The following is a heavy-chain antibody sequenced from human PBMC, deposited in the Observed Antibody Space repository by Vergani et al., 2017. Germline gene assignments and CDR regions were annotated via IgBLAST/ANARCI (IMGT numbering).Heavy chain of an antibody. Sequence: QVQLVESAGGVVQPGGSLRLSCAASGFTFSNFGMHWIRQAPGKGLEWLAYIGKDGINTRYRDAVKGRFTVSRDNAKDIFYLQMASLRSEDTALYYGAKYLVVSTDGLPDSWGPGTLVIVSS. V-gene: IGHV3-30*02. CDR3: AKYLVVSTDGLPDS. CDR1: GFTFSNFG. J-gene: IGHJ4*02. D-gene: IGHD2-15*01. CDR2: IGKDGINT.